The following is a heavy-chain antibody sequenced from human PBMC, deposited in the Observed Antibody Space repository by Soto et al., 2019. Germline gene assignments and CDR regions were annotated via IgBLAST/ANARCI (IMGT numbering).Heavy chain of an antibody. Sequence: SETLSLTCTVSGGSISSGGYYWSWIRQHPGKGLEWIGYIYYSGSTYYNPSLKSRVTISVDTSKNQFSLKLSSVTAADTAVYYSARGFGRRAFFDYWGQGTLVTVSS. CDR3: ARGFGRRAFFDY. V-gene: IGHV4-31*03. J-gene: IGHJ4*02. CDR2: IYYSGST. D-gene: IGHD1-26*01. CDR1: GGSISSGGYY.